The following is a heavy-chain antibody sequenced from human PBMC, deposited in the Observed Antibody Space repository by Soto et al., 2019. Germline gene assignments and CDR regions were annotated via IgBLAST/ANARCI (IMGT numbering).Heavy chain of an antibody. Sequence: PGGSLRLSCGASGFIFTRYWMHWVRQAPGKGLVWVSRLQSDGSTTRYADSVKGRSTISRDNAKNTLYLQMNSLRAEDTGVYYCARQLPTAIRGGSYYSYGMDVWGQGTTVTVSS. CDR1: GFIFTRYW. D-gene: IGHD2-2*02. CDR2: LQSDGSTT. V-gene: IGHV3-74*01. CDR3: ARQLPTAIRGGSYYSYGMDV. J-gene: IGHJ6*02.